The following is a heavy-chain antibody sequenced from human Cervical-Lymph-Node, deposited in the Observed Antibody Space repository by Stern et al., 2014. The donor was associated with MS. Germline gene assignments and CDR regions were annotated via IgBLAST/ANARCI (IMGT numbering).Heavy chain of an antibody. V-gene: IGHV2-70*01. J-gene: IGHJ4*02. Sequence: QVTLRESGPALVKPTQTLKLTCTFSGFSLSTCGMCVSWIPQPPGMDLEGLALNDWGDDKYYTTSLRTRLTIYKYTPTKQVVVTITNMEPVDTATYYCARTSSYSYGSYFAYWGQGTRFTVSS. D-gene: IGHD5-18*01. CDR3: ARTSSYSYGSYFAY. CDR1: GFSLSTCGMC. CDR2: NDWGDDK.